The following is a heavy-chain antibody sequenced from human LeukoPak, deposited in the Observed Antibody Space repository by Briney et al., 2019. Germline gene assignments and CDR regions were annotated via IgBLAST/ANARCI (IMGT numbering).Heavy chain of an antibody. CDR3: ARGGVTGYCSGGSCRPNWFDP. J-gene: IGHJ5*02. CDR1: GYTFTGYY. V-gene: IGHV1-2*02. D-gene: IGHD2-15*01. Sequence: ASVKVSCKASGYTFTGYYMHWVRQAPGQGLEWMGWISPNSGGTNYAQKFQGRVTMTRDTSISTAYMELSRLRSDDTAVYYCARGGVTGYCSGGSCRPNWFDPWGQGTLVTVSS. CDR2: ISPNSGGT.